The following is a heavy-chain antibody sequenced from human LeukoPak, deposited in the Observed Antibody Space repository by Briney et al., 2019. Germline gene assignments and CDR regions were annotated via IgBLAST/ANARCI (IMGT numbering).Heavy chain of an antibody. CDR1: GFTFDDYG. CDR3: ARGGWFGELLFDY. D-gene: IGHD3-10*01. Sequence: PGGSLRLSCAASGFTFDDYGMSWVRQAPGKGLEWVAGINWNGGSTGYADSVEGRFTISRDNAKNSLYLQMNSLRAEDTALYYCARGGWFGELLFDYWGQGTLVTVSS. V-gene: IGHV3-20*04. CDR2: INWNGGST. J-gene: IGHJ4*02.